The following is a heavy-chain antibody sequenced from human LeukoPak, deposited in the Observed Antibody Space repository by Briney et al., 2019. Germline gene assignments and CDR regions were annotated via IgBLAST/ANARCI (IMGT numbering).Heavy chain of an antibody. V-gene: IGHV4-30-4*08. CDR3: ARARGYFDY. CDR2: VYYSGST. D-gene: IGHD3-10*01. CDR1: GGSISSSSYY. J-gene: IGHJ4*02. Sequence: SETLSLTCTVSGGSISSSSYYWGWIRQPPGKGLEWIGYVYYSGSTYYNPSLKSRVTISVDTSKNQFSLKLSSVTAADTAVYYCARARGYFDYWGQGTLVTVSS.